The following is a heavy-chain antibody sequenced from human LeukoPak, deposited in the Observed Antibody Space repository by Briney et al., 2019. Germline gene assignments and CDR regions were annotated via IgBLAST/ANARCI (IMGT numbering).Heavy chain of an antibody. D-gene: IGHD2-8*01. CDR3: ARRAMDNSYYYYMDV. V-gene: IGHV1-8*03. Sequence: ASVKVSCKASGGTFSSYAISWVRQATGQGLEWMGWMNPKSGNTGYAQKFQGRVTITRNTSISTAYMEVSSLRYEDTAVYYCARRAMDNSYYYYMDVWGKGTTVTVSS. CDR1: GGTFSSYA. CDR2: MNPKSGNT. J-gene: IGHJ6*03.